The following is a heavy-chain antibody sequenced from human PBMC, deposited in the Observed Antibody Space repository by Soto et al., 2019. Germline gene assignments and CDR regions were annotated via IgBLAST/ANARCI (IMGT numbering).Heavy chain of an antibody. CDR3: ARVRIQLWSGLDY. D-gene: IGHD5-18*01. Sequence: SETLSLTCTVSGGSISSGGYYWSWIRQHPGKGLEWIGYIYYSGSTYYNPSLKSRVTISVDTSKNQFSLKLSSVTAADTAVYYCARVRIQLWSGLDYWGQGTLVTVSS. J-gene: IGHJ4*02. V-gene: IGHV4-31*03. CDR1: GGSISSGGYY. CDR2: IYYSGST.